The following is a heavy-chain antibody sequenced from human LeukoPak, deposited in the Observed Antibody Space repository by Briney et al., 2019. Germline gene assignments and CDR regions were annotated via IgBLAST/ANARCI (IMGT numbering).Heavy chain of an antibody. D-gene: IGHD1-26*01. V-gene: IGHV3-21*01. Sequence: GGSLRLSCAASGFTFSSYSMNWVRQAPGKGLEWVSSTSSSSSYIYYADSVKGRFTISRDNAKNSLYLQMNSLRAEDTAVYYCARHGGSFLFDYWGQGTLVTVSS. CDR2: TSSSSSYI. CDR1: GFTFSSYS. J-gene: IGHJ4*02. CDR3: ARHGGSFLFDY.